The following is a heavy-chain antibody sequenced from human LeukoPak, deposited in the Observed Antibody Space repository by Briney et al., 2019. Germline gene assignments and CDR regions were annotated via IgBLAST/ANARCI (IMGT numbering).Heavy chain of an antibody. Sequence: GGSLRLSCKASGSTFSDYWMHWVRQAPGKGLVWVSRIDSDGSRTSYADPVKGRFTISRDNAKNTVYLQMNSLRAEDTAVYYCARGGSTAAHLWGQGTTVTVSS. V-gene: IGHV3-74*01. CDR3: ARGGSTAAHL. D-gene: IGHD6-6*01. J-gene: IGHJ6*02. CDR1: GSTFSDYW. CDR2: IDSDGSRT.